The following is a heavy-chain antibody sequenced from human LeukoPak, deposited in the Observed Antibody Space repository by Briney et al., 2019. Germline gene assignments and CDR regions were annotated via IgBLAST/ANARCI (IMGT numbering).Heavy chain of an antibody. CDR3: ARIVQLRLATGFDY. J-gene: IGHJ4*02. CDR1: GYTVTSYG. CDR2: ISAYNGNT. V-gene: IGHV1-18*01. D-gene: IGHD5-18*01. Sequence: ASVKLSCKASGYTVTSYGISWERHATGQGLEWMGWISAYNGNTNYAQKLQGRVTMTTDTSTSTAYMELRSLRSDDTAVYYCARIVQLRLATGFDYWGQGTLVTVSS.